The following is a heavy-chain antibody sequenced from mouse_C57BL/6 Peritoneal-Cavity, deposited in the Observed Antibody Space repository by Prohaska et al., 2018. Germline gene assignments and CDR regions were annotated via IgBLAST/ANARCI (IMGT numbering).Heavy chain of an antibody. CDR3: ARGIYYYGSSYRYYAMDY. D-gene: IGHD1-1*01. CDR2: INPNNGGT. V-gene: IGHV1-18*01. Sequence: QSHGKSLEWIGDINPNNGGTIYNQKFKGKATLTVDKSSSTAYMELRSRTSEDTAVYYCARGIYYYGSSYRYYAMDYWGQGTSVTVSS. J-gene: IGHJ4*01.